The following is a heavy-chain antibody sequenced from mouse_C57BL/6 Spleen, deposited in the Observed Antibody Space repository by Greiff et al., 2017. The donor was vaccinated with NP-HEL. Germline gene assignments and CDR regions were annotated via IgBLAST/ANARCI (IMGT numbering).Heavy chain of an antibody. D-gene: IGHD2-3*01. CDR2: ISSGGSYT. J-gene: IGHJ2*01. V-gene: IGHV5-6*01. Sequence: EVKLMESGGDLVKPGGSLKLSCAASGFTFSSYGMSWVRQTPDKRLEWVATISSGGSYTYYPDSVKGRFTISRDNAKNTLYLQMSSLKSEDTAMYYCARHSDGYYADFDYWGQGTTLKVSS. CDR1: GFTFSSYG. CDR3: ARHSDGYYADFDY.